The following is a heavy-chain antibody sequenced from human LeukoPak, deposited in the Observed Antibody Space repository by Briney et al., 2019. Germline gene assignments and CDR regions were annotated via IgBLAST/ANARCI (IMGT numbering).Heavy chain of an antibody. Sequence: SQTLSLTCTVSGGSISSGGYYWSWIRQPPGKGLEGIGYIYHSGSTYYNPSLKSRVTISVDRSKNQFSLKLSSVTAADTAVYYCARGVESSSWPDPYWYFDLWGRGTLVTVSS. CDR1: GGSISSGGYY. D-gene: IGHD6-13*01. V-gene: IGHV4-30-2*01. J-gene: IGHJ2*01. CDR3: ARGVESSSWPDPYWYFDL. CDR2: IYHSGST.